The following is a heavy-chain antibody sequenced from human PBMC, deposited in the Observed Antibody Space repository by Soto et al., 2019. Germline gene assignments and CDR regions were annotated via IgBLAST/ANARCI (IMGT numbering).Heavy chain of an antibody. D-gene: IGHD4-17*01. Sequence: AGGSLRLSCAASGFTFSSYAMSWVRQAPGKGLEWVSAISGSGGSTYYADSVKGRFTISRDNSKNTLYLQMNSLRAEDTAVYYCAKTPYGDYAEYMDVWAKGPRSPSP. J-gene: IGHJ6*03. CDR1: GFTFSSYA. CDR3: AKTPYGDYAEYMDV. V-gene: IGHV3-23*01. CDR2: ISGSGGST.